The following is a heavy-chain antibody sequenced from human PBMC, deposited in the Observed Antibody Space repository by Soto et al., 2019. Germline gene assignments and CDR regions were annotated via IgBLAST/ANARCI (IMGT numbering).Heavy chain of an antibody. CDR3: ARGWEYCSGGSCYSPAFDI. J-gene: IGHJ3*02. D-gene: IGHD2-15*01. CDR1: GGTFSSYA. CDR2: IIPIFGTA. V-gene: IGHV1-69*12. Sequence: QVQLVQSGAEVKKPGSSVKVSCKASGGTFSSYAISWVRQAPGQGLEWMGGIIPIFGTANYAQKFQGRVTSTADESTSTADMELSSLRSEDTAVYYCARGWEYCSGGSCYSPAFDIWGQGTMVTVSS.